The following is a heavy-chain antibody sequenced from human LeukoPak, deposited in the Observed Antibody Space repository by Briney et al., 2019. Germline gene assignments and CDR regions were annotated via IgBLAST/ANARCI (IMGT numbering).Heavy chain of an antibody. D-gene: IGHD3-10*01. CDR1: GYTFTGYY. CDR3: ASLFYGSGSTDYYYYGMDV. V-gene: IGHV1-2*02. J-gene: IGHJ6*02. CDR2: INPNSGGT. Sequence: KVSCKASGYTFTGYYMHWVRQAPGQGLEWMGWINPNSGGTNCAQKFQGRVTMTRDTSISTAYMELSRLRSDDTAVYYCASLFYGSGSTDYYYYGMDVWGQGTTVTVSS.